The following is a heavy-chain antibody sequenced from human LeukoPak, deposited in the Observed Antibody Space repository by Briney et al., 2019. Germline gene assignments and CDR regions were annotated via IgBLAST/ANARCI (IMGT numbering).Heavy chain of an antibody. CDR3: VKEQGSGYYRTADY. Sequence: GGSLRLSCVASGFTLSSCGMHWVRRAPGKGREGGAVITYDAITTYYNDYVKGRFTISRDTSKSTLHLQMNNLRPEDTAVYFCVKEQGSGYYRTADYWGQGTLVTVSS. V-gene: IGHV3-30*18. J-gene: IGHJ4*02. CDR1: GFTLSSCG. CDR2: ITYDAITT. D-gene: IGHD3-10*01.